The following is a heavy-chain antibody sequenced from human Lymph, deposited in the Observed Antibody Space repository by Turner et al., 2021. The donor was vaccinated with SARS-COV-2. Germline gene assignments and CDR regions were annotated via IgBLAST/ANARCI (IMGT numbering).Heavy chain of an antibody. CDR2: ISYDGSNK. CDR1: GFTFSNYA. Sequence: QVPLVESGGGVVQPGRSLRLSCAASGFTFSNYAMHWVRQAPGKGLEWVALISYDGSNKYYADSVKGRFTISRDNSKNTLSLQMNSLRAEDTAVYYCARGLSGNYYFFDYWGQGTLVTVSS. V-gene: IGHV3-30-3*01. J-gene: IGHJ4*02. CDR3: ARGLSGNYYFFDY. D-gene: IGHD1-26*01.